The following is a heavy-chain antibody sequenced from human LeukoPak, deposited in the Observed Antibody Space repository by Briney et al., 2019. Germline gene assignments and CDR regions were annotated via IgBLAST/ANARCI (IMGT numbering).Heavy chain of an antibody. J-gene: IGHJ1*01. CDR1: GFTFNRCW. D-gene: IGHD2-21*02. CDR2: INPDGRDT. Sequence: GGSLRLSCVVSGFTFNRCWMNWVRQAPGKGLEWVAHINPDGRDTYYVDSVKGRFTISRDNAQNSMYLQMNSLRVEDMAVYYCTSWGDTTAEYFQRWGQGTLVTVSS. CDR3: TSWGDTTAEYFQR. V-gene: IGHV3-7*01.